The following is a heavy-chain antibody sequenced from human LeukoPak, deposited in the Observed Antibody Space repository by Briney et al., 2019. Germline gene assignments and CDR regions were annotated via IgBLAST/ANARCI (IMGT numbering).Heavy chain of an antibody. CDR2: IHDGVLIT. V-gene: IGHV3-23*01. CDR1: GFAFSGYT. J-gene: IGHJ4*02. CDR3: VKDVWDY. D-gene: IGHD3-16*01. Sequence: WVSLTLSCAAYGFAFSGYTMAWLRHGPGQGLEWVTSIHDGVLITYYADSVKGRFTISRDNSKSTLYLRMNSLRAEDTALYYCVKDVWDYWGQGTLVTVSS.